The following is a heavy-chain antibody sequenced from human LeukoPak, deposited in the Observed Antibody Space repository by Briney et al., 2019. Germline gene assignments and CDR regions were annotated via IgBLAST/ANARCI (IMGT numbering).Heavy chain of an antibody. CDR1: RGSISGYY. V-gene: IGHV4-59*01. CDR3: ARGGGYDDFDY. Sequence: SETLSLTCTVSRGSISGYYWSWLRQPPGNRLEWIGYIYHSGSTNYNSSLKSRVTISVDTSKNQLSLKLSSVTAADTAVYYCARGGGYDDFDYWGQGTLVTVSS. J-gene: IGHJ4*02. D-gene: IGHD5-12*01. CDR2: IYHSGST.